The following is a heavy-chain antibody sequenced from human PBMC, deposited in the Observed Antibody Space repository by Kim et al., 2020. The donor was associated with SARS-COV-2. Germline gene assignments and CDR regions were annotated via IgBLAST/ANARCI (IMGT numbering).Heavy chain of an antibody. Sequence: GGSLRLSCAASGFTVSSYYMSWVRQAPGKGLEWVSVIYSGGSTYYADSVKGRFTISRDNSKNTLYLQMNSLRAEDTAVYYCARVGYSYGYYYYYGMDVWGQGTTVTVSS. D-gene: IGHD5-18*01. J-gene: IGHJ6*02. CDR3: ARVGYSYGYYYYYGMDV. V-gene: IGHV3-53*01. CDR2: IYSGGST. CDR1: GFTVSSYY.